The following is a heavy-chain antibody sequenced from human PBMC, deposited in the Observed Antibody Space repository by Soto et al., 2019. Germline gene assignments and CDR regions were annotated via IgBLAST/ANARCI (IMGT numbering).Heavy chain of an antibody. CDR2: IYYSGST. Sequence: PSETLSLTCTVSGGSISSGDYYWSWIRQPPGKGLEWIGYIYYSGSTYYNPSLKSRVTISVDTSKNQFSLKLSSVTAADTAVYYCARARLGYCSGGSCYSSPFWFDPWGQGTLVTVSS. D-gene: IGHD2-15*01. J-gene: IGHJ5*02. CDR3: ARARLGYCSGGSCYSSPFWFDP. CDR1: GGSISSGDYY. V-gene: IGHV4-30-4*01.